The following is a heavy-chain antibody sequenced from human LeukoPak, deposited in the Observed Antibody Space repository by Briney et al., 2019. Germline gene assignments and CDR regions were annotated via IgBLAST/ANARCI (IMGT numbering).Heavy chain of an antibody. V-gene: IGHV1-69*05. CDR2: IIPIFGTA. CDR3: TRQFSHNYYMDV. CDR1: GGTFSSYA. J-gene: IGHJ6*03. Sequence: PWASVKVSCKASGGTFSSYAISWVRQAPGQGLEWMGGIIPIFGTANYAQKFQGRVTITTDESTSTAYMELSSLRSEDTAVYYCTRQFSHNYYMDVWGKGTTVTVSS.